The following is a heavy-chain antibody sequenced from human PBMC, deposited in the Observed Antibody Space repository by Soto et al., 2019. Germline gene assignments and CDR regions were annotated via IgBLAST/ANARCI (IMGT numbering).Heavy chain of an antibody. CDR2: IYYSGST. CDR1: GGSISSSSYY. J-gene: IGHJ5*02. Sequence: PSETLSLTCTVSGGSISSSSYYWGWIRQPPGKGLEWIGSIYYSGSTYYNPSLKSRVTISVDTSKNQFSLKLSSVTAADTAVYYCARLIFPPAANFWFDPWGQGTLVTVSS. V-gene: IGHV4-39*01. D-gene: IGHD2-2*01. CDR3: ARLIFPPAANFWFDP.